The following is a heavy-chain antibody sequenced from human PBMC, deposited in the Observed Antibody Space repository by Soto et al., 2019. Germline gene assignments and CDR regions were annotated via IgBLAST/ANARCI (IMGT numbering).Heavy chain of an antibody. J-gene: IGHJ6*03. CDR2: ISFSSSYI. D-gene: IGHD4-4*01. CDR1: EFTFSSYS. V-gene: IGHV3-21*01. Sequence: EVQLVESGGGLVKPGGSLRLSCAASEFTFSSYSMNWVRQAPGKGLEWVSSISFSSSYIYYADSVKGRFTISRDNAKNYLYLQQNSSRADDNAVFYCAAEEGTTRLVYYYYYMDVWGTGTTVTVSS. CDR3: AAEEGTTRLVYYYYYMDV.